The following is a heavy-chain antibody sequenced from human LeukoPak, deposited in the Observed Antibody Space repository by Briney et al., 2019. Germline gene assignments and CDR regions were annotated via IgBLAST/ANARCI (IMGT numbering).Heavy chain of an antibody. CDR2: IRRKANSYPT. Sequence: PGGALKLSCAASGFTFSGSAMQWGRQARGKGLEWVGRIRRKANSYPTTHAASVTGRFTISTDHSKNTAYLQMNSLKTEDPAVYYCTRLMVAAAGRWVDYWGQGTLVTVSS. J-gene: IGHJ4*02. CDR3: TRLMVAAAGRWVDY. V-gene: IGHV3-73*01. D-gene: IGHD6-13*01. CDR1: GFTFSGSA.